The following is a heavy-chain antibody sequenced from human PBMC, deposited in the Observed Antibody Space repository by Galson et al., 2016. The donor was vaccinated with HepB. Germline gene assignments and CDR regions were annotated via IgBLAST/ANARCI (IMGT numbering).Heavy chain of an antibody. J-gene: IGHJ5*02. D-gene: IGHD5-24*01. CDR2: INHSGST. Sequence: ETLSLTCAVSGGSISSSNWWSWVRQSPEKGLEWIGEINHSGSTKYNPPLRNRVTISVDTSKNQFSLKLNSVTAADTAVYYCARGKYQMRDNWFDPWGQGTRVTVSS. CDR3: ARGKYQMRDNWFDP. CDR1: GGSISSSNW. V-gene: IGHV4-4*02.